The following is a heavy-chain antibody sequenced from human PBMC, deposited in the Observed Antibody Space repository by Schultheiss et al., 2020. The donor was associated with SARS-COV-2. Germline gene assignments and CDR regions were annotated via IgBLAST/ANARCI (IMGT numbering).Heavy chain of an antibody. J-gene: IGHJ4*02. CDR3: TRELGDPYSLDY. V-gene: IGHV3-74*01. CDR1: GFTVSSNY. D-gene: IGHD3-16*01. CDR2: INSDGSST. Sequence: GGSLRLSCAASGFTVSSNYMSWVRQAPGKGLEWVSRINSDGSSTSYADSVKGRFTISRDNTKNTLYLQMNSLRAEDTAVYYCTRELGDPYSLDYWGQGTLVTVSS.